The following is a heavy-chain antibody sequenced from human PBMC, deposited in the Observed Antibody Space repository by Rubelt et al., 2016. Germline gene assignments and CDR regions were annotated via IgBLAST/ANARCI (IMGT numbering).Heavy chain of an antibody. CDR3: ARGGGSGYNHFDY. D-gene: IGHD5-12*01. J-gene: IGHJ4*02. CDR2: INHSGGST. V-gene: IGHV1-46*01. Sequence: QVQLVQSGAEVKKPGASVKVSCKAFGYTFSSNYIHWVRQAPGQGLQWLAIINHSGGSTTYAQKFQGRVSLTRDTSISTVYMELTNLGAEETAIYYCARGGGSGYNHFDYWGQGTLVTVSS. CDR1: GYTFSSNY.